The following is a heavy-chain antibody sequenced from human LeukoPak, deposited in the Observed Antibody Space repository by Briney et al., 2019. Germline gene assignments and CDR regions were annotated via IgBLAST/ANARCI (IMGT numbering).Heavy chain of an antibody. CDR3: SRHEHKAVAGDT. CDR2: IYYSGST. V-gene: IGHV4-59*08. CDR1: GGSISSYY. D-gene: IGHD6-19*01. J-gene: IGHJ5*02. Sequence: SETLSLTCTVSGGSISSYYWSWIRQPPGKGLEWIGYIYYSGSTYYNPSLKSRVTISIDTSKNQFSLNLSSVTAADTSVYYCSRHEHKAVAGDTWGQGILVTVSS.